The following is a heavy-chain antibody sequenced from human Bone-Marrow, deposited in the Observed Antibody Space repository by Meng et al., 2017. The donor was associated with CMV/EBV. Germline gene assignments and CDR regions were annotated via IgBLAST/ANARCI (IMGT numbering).Heavy chain of an antibody. D-gene: IGHD3-3*01. CDR1: GGSFSGYY. CDR2: INHSGST. J-gene: IGHJ4*02. V-gene: IGHV4-34*01. Sequence: SETLSLTCAVYGGSFSGYYWSWIRQPPGKGLEWIGEINHSGSTNYNPSLKSRVAISVDTSKNQFSLKLSSVTAADTAVYYCASVYRYYDFWSGYYFDYWGQGTLVTVYS. CDR3: ASVYRYYDFWSGYYFDY.